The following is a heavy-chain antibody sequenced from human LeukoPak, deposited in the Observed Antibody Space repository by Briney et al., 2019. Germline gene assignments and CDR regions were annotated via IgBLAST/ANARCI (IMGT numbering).Heavy chain of an antibody. J-gene: IGHJ4*02. CDR3: ARAPRSYFYDSSGPVELDY. CDR1: GYTFTYFY. CDR2: INPSGGST. V-gene: IGHV1-46*01. Sequence: ASVKVSFKASGYTFTYFYMHWVRQAPGQGLEWMGIINPSGGSTTYAQKFQGRVTMTRDTSTSTVYMELSSLKSEDTAVYYCARAPRSYFYDSSGPVELDYWGQGTLVTVSS. D-gene: IGHD3-22*01.